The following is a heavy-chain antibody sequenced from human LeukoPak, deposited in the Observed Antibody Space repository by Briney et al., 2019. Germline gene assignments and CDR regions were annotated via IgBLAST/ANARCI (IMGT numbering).Heavy chain of an antibody. D-gene: IGHD3-3*01. CDR3: AKDRSYDFWSGYHESDY. Sequence: GGSLRLSCAASGFTFSSYGMHWVRQAPGKGLEWVAVISYDGSNKYYADSVKGRFTISRDNSKNTLYLQMNSLRAEDTAVYYCAKDRSYDFWSGYHESDYWGQGTLVTVSS. J-gene: IGHJ4*02. CDR2: ISYDGSNK. V-gene: IGHV3-30*18. CDR1: GFTFSSYG.